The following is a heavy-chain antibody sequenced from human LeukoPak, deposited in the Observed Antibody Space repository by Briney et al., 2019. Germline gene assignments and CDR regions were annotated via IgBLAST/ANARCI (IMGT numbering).Heavy chain of an antibody. Sequence: PSETLSLTCAVYGGSFSGYYWSWIRQPPGKGLEWIGEINHSGSTNYNPSLKSRVTISVDTSKNQFSLKLSSVTAADTAVYYCARHDVSSPTIDYWGQGTLVTVSS. CDR3: ARHDVSSPTIDY. CDR1: GGSFSGYY. J-gene: IGHJ4*02. V-gene: IGHV4-34*01. D-gene: IGHD6-13*01. CDR2: INHSGST.